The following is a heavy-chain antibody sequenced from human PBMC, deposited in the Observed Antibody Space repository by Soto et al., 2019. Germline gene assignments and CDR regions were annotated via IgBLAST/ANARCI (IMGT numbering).Heavy chain of an antibody. J-gene: IGHJ4*02. CDR1: GGSISSGDYY. CDR2: IYDRGST. Sequence: QVQLQESGPGLVKPSQTLSLTCTASGGSISSGDYYWSWIRQSPGKGLEWIGHIYDRGSTYSNPSLNSRVFILVDTSKHQFSLNLNSVTAADTAVYYCARGLSGDKVDYWGRGTLVTVSS. V-gene: IGHV4-30-4*01. CDR3: ARGLSGDKVDY. D-gene: IGHD7-27*01.